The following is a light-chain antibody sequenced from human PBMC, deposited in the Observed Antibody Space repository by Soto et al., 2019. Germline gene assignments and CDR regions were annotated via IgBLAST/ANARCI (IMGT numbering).Light chain of an antibody. Sequence: DIQMTQSPSAMSASVGDRVTITCRASQGISNYLAWFQQKPGKVPKRLIYGASSLQSGVPSRFSGSGSGTEFTLTINSLQHEDLAIYYCLQHNSYPWTFGQGTKVDIK. CDR1: QGISNY. CDR3: LQHNSYPWT. CDR2: GAS. J-gene: IGKJ1*01. V-gene: IGKV1-17*03.